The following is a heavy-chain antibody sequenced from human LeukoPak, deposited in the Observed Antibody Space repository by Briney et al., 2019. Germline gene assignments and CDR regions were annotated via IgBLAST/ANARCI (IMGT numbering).Heavy chain of an antibody. Sequence: PGGSLRLSCAASGFTLSSYAMSGVRRGPGKGLDWVSAFIVSGNTYHADSVKGRFTISRDSSKNTLYLQMNSLRAGDAAVYYCAKAPVTTCSGAYCYPFDYWSQGTLVTVSS. D-gene: IGHD2-15*01. CDR3: AKAPVTTCSGAYCYPFDY. CDR1: GFTLSSYA. V-gene: IGHV3-23*01. CDR2: FIVSGNT. J-gene: IGHJ4*02.